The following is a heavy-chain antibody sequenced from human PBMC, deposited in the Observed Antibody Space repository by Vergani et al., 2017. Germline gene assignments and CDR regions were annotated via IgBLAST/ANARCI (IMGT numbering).Heavy chain of an antibody. J-gene: IGHJ6*02. CDR1: GFTFSSYW. V-gene: IGHV3-7*01. D-gene: IGHD5-18*01. CDR2: IKQDGSEK. Sequence: EVQLVESGGGLVQPGGSLRLSCAASGFTFSSYWMSWVRQAPGTGLEWVANIKQDGSEKYYVDSVKGRFTISRDNAKNSLYLQMNSLRAEDTAVYYCARDQWIQLWLSFYYYGMDVWGQGTTVTVSS. CDR3: ARDQWIQLWLSFYYYGMDV.